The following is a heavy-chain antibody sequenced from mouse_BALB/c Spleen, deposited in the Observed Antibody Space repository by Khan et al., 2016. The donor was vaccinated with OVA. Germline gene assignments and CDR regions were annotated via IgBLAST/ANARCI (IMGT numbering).Heavy chain of an antibody. CDR2: IAPYSGNT. Sequence: QVQLQQSGNELVKPGASVKMSCKAFGYTFTTYSIDWMKQSPGKNLDWIGHIAPYSGNTSFNEKFKAKAKLTVETSSSTAYIQLRRLTSEDSADYFSARSNYYGSGLYAMDYWGQGTSVTVSS. J-gene: IGHJ4*01. V-gene: IGHV1-47*01. CDR1: GYTFTTYS. CDR3: ARSNYYGSGLYAMDY. D-gene: IGHD1-1*01.